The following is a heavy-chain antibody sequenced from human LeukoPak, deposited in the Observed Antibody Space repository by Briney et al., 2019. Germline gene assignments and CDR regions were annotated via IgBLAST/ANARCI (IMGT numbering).Heavy chain of an antibody. Sequence: AGGSLRLSCAASGFTFSSYEMNWVRQAPGKGLEWASYITSSGSTIYYADSVKGRFTISRDNAKNSLYLQMNSLRAEDTAVYYCAIPTYYYDSSGQGYWGQGTLVTVSS. CDR3: AIPTYYYDSSGQGY. V-gene: IGHV3-48*03. D-gene: IGHD3-22*01. CDR2: ITSSGSTI. CDR1: GFTFSSYE. J-gene: IGHJ4*02.